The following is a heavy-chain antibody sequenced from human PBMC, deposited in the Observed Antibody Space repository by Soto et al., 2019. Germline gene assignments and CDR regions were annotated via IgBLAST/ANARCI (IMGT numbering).Heavy chain of an antibody. V-gene: IGHV4-31*03. D-gene: IGHD3-10*01. Sequence: PSETLSLTCTVSGGSISSGGYYWSWIRQHPGKGLEWIGYIYYSGSTYYNPSLKSRVTISVDTSKNQFSLKLSSVTAADTAVYYCARYQVERGGDWFDPWGQGTLVTVSS. J-gene: IGHJ5*02. CDR2: IYYSGST. CDR3: ARYQVERGGDWFDP. CDR1: GGSISSGGYY.